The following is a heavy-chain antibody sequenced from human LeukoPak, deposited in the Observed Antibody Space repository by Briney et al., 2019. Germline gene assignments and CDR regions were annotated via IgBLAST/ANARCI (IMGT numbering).Heavy chain of an antibody. V-gene: IGHV4-39*01. CDR3: ARLPRPCGGDCYSNAFDI. J-gene: IGHJ3*02. CDR1: GGSITNNNYY. Sequence: SETLSLTCTVSGGSITNNNYYWDWIRQPPGKGLEWTGTIYYSGSTYYNPSLKSRVSMFVDTSKNQFSLSLSSVTAADTAVYYCARLPRPCGGDCYSNAFDIWGQGTMVSVS. D-gene: IGHD2-21*02. CDR2: IYYSGST.